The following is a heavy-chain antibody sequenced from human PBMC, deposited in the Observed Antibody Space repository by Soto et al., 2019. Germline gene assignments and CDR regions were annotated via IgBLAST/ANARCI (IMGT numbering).Heavy chain of an antibody. CDR3: ARGRAEDYDFLTGYYTYYFDY. CDR1: GGSISSYY. V-gene: IGHV4-59*01. D-gene: IGHD3-9*01. Sequence: SETLSLTCTVSGGSISSYYWSWIRQPPGKGLEWIGHIYYSGSTNYNPSLKSRVIISVDMSKNQFSLKLSSVTAADTAVYYCARGRAEDYDFLTGYYTYYFDYWGQGTLVTVSS. J-gene: IGHJ4*02. CDR2: IYYSGST.